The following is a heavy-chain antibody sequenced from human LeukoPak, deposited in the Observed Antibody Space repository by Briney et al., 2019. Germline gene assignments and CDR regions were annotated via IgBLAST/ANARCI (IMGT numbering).Heavy chain of an antibody. J-gene: IGHJ4*02. V-gene: IGHV3-23*01. CDR1: GFTFSSYA. CDR3: AKEEVVRYYYGSGSYPSYFDY. D-gene: IGHD3-10*01. CDR2: ISGSGGST. Sequence: GGSLRLSCAASGFTFSSYAMSWVRQAPGKGLEWVSAISGSGGSTYYADSVKGRFTISRDNSKNTLYLQMNSLRAEDTAVYYCAKEEVVRYYYGSGSYPSYFDYWGQGTLVTVSS.